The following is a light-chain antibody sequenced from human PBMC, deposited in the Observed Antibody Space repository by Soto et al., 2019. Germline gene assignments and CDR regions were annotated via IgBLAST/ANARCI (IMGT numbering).Light chain of an antibody. CDR2: XDS. CDR1: NIGSKN. V-gene: IGLV3-9*01. Sequence: SYELTQPLSVSVALGQTARITCGGNNIGSKNVHWYQQKPGQAPVLVIXXDSNRPSGIPERFSGSNSGNTATLTISRAQAXXXXXXXXXXWDSSTVFGGGTKVTVL. J-gene: IGLJ2*01. CDR3: XXWDSSTV.